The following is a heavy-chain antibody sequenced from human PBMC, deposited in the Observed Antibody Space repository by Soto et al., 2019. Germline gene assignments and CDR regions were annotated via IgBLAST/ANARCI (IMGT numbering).Heavy chain of an antibody. CDR2: ISSSSSYT. V-gene: IGHV3-11*06. J-gene: IGHJ6*02. D-gene: IGHD3-22*01. CDR1: GFTFSDYY. CDR3: ARDRDYDSSGYYYVGYYYGMDV. Sequence: QVQLVESGGGLVKPGGSLRLSCTASGFTFSDYYMSWIRQAPGKGLEWVSYISSSSSYTNYADSVKGRFTISRDNAKNSLYLQMNSLRAEDTAVYYCARDRDYDSSGYYYVGYYYGMDVWGQGTTVTVSS.